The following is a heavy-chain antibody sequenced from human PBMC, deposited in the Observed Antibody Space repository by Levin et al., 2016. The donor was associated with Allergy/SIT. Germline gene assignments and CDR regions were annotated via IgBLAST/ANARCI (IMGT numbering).Heavy chain of an antibody. V-gene: IGHV3-30*18. D-gene: IGHD2-21*01. CDR3: AKDYGAVVVVVLFDY. CDR1: GFTFSSFG. J-gene: IGHJ4*02. CDR2: ISYDGSKN. Sequence: GESLKISCAASGFTFSSFGMHWVRQAPGKGLEWVAVISYDGSKNYYADSLRGRFTISRDNSKNTLYLQMNSLRAEDTAVYYCAKDYGAVVVVVLFDYWGQGTVVTVSS.